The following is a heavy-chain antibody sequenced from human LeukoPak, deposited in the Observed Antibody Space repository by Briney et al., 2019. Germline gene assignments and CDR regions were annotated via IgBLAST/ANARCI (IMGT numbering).Heavy chain of an antibody. D-gene: IGHD4-11*01. CDR2: ISISSTYI. CDR3: AKDIRRDYSDY. V-gene: IGHV3-21*01. Sequence: PGGSLRLSCAASGFTFSSYTMNWVRQAPGKGLEWVSTISISSTYIYYADSVKGRSTISRDNAKKSLYLQTNSLRAEDTAVYYCAKDIRRDYSDYWGQGTLVTVSS. CDR1: GFTFSSYT. J-gene: IGHJ4*02.